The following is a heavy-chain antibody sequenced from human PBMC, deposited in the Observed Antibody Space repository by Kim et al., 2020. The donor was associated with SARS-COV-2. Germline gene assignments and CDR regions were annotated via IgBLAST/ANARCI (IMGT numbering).Heavy chain of an antibody. V-gene: IGHV4-30-2*01. D-gene: IGHD2-2*02. CDR2: IYHSGST. J-gene: IGHJ5*02. CDR1: GGSISSGGYS. Sequence: SETLSLTCAVSGGSISSGGYSWSWIRQPPGKGLEWIGYIYHSGSTYYNPSLKSRVTISVDRSKNQFSLKLSSVTAADTAVYYCARAAFVVVVPAAIPQGWFDPWGQGTLVTVSS. CDR3: ARAAFVVVVPAAIPQGWFDP.